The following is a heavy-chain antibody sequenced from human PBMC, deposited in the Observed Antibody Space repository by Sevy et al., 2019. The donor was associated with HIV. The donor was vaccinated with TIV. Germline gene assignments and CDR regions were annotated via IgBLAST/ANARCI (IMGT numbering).Heavy chain of an antibody. CDR2: ISYDGSNK. Sequence: GGSLRLSCAASGFTFSSYAMHWVRQAPGKGLEWVAVISYDGSNKYYADSVKGRFTISRDNSKNTLYLQMNSLRAEDTAVYYCARDLGSGSYDSYYMDVWGKGTTVTVSS. CDR1: GFTFSSYA. J-gene: IGHJ6*03. CDR3: ARDLGSGSYDSYYMDV. D-gene: IGHD3-10*01. V-gene: IGHV3-30-3*01.